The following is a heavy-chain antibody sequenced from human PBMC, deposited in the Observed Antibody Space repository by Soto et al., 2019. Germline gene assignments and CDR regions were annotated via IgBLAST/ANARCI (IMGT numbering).Heavy chain of an antibody. CDR2: IYSDGSST. D-gene: IGHD2-8*01. Sequence: GGSLRLSCAASGFTFSSYWMHWVRQAPGKGLVWVSRIYSDGSSTNYADSVKGRFTISRDNAKNTLYLQMNSLRAEDTAVYYCARGMNQRYAVDYWGQGTLVTGS. CDR3: ARGMNQRYAVDY. CDR1: GFTFSSYW. V-gene: IGHV3-74*01. J-gene: IGHJ4*02.